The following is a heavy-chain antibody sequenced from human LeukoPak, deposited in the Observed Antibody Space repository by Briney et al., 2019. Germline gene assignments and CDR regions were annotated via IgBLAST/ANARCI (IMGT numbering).Heavy chain of an antibody. J-gene: IGHJ5*02. Sequence: PSETLSLTCTVSGGSISSSSYYWSWIRQPAGKGLEWIGRIYTSGSTNYNPSLKSRVTISVDTSKNQFSLKLSSVTAADTAVYYCARERVTVAAAGTRPSHNNWFDPWGQGTLVTVSS. CDR3: ARERVTVAAAGTRPSHNNWFDP. D-gene: IGHD6-13*01. V-gene: IGHV4-61*02. CDR1: GGSISSSSYY. CDR2: IYTSGST.